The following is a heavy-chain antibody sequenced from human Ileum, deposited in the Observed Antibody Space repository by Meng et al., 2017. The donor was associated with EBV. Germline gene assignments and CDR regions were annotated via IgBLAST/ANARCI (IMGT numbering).Heavy chain of an antibody. CDR3: AREGSWFGADY. D-gene: IGHD3-10*01. CDR2: VNHDGGT. Sequence: GHLQRGVAELVKHSETLSRTFSVYGASFTGYSWTGIRQSPGKGPEWIGEVNHDGGTNYSPSLKSRVIISIDTSKNQFSLKLTAVTATDAAVYYCAREGSWFGADYWGQGTLVTVSS. CDR1: GASFTGYS. V-gene: IGHV4-34*02. J-gene: IGHJ4*02.